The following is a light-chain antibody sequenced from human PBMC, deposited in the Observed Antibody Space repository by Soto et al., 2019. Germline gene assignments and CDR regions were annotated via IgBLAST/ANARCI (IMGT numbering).Light chain of an antibody. Sequence: QSVLTQPASVSGSPGQSITISCTGSSSDVGSYNLVSWYQQYPGKAPKLMIYEVSKRPSGVSNGFSGSKSGNTASLTISGLQAEDEADYYCCSYAGSGTVVFGGGTKLTVL. J-gene: IGLJ2*01. CDR1: SSDVGSYNL. V-gene: IGLV2-23*02. CDR2: EVS. CDR3: CSYAGSGTVV.